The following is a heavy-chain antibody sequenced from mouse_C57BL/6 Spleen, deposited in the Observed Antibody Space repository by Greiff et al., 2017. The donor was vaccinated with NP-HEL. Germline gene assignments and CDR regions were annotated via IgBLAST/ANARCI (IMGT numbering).Heavy chain of an antibody. V-gene: IGHV3-6*01. CDR3: ARYDYDVRAMDY. CDR1: GYSITSGYY. J-gene: IGHJ4*01. Sequence: EVQLQESGPGLVKPSQSLSLTCSVTGYSITSGYYWNWIRQFPGNKLEWMGYISYDGSNNYNPSLKNRISITRDTSKNQFFLKLNSVTTEDTATYYCARYDYDVRAMDYWGQGTSVTVSS. D-gene: IGHD2-4*01. CDR2: ISYDGSN.